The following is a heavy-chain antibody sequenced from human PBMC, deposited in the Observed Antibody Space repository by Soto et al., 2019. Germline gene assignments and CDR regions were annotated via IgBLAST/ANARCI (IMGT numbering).Heavy chain of an antibody. CDR2: INTDGSII. CDR1: GLIFSNYK. J-gene: IGHJ4*02. CDR3: ARETEGFHY. V-gene: IGHV3-74*01. Sequence: EVRLVESGGGLVQPGGSLRLSCAASGLIFSNYKMHWVRQAPGKGLVWVSRINTDGSIIDYADSVKGRFTVSRDNAMNTLYRRMNSLRADDTAVYYCARETEGFHYWGQGTLVTVSS.